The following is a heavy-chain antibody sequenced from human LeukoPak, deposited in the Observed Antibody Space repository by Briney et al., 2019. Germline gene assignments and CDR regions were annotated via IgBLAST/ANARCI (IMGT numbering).Heavy chain of an antibody. V-gene: IGHV3-11*01. CDR2: ISNSGSSK. CDR1: GFTFSDYD. J-gene: IGHJ4*02. D-gene: IGHD1-20*01. Sequence: GGSLRLSCAASGFTFSDYDMSWIRQAPGKGLEWVSHISNSGSSKYYADSLKGRFTISRDNARNSLYLQMNSLRADDTAVYYCAREIIIGTLYFDYWGQGTLVPVSS. CDR3: AREIIIGTLYFDY.